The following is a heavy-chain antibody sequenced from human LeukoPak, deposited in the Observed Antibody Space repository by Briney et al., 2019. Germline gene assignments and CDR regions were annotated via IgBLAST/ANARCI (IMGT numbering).Heavy chain of an antibody. D-gene: IGHD3-22*01. Sequence: GGSLRLSCAASGFTFSSYGMHWVRQAPGKGLEWVAFIRYDGSNKYYADSVKGRFTISRDNSKNTLYLQMNSLRAEDTAVYYCAKLPTYYYDSSGYPTEGFDYWGQGTLVTVSS. CDR1: GFTFSSYG. J-gene: IGHJ4*02. V-gene: IGHV3-30*02. CDR3: AKLPTYYYDSSGYPTEGFDY. CDR2: IRYDGSNK.